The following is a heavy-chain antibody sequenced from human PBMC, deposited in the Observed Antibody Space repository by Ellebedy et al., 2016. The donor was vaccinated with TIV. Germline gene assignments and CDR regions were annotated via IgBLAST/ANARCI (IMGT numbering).Heavy chain of an antibody. V-gene: IGHV3-7*01. D-gene: IGHD4-17*01. J-gene: IGHJ4*02. CDR2: INQGGSHD. CDR1: GFIFADYG. Sequence: AGSLRLSXAASGFIFADYGMSWVRQAPGQGLEWVANINQGGSHDYYVDSVKGRFTISRDNAKNSLSLQMNSLTAEDTAMYYCYGRGDFDYWGQGTLVTVSS. CDR3: YGRGDFDY.